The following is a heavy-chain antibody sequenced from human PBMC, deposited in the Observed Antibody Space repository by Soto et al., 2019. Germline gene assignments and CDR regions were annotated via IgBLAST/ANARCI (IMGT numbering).Heavy chain of an antibody. D-gene: IGHD7-27*01. CDR3: ARANWFFDY. CDR2: IYYNGST. V-gene: IGHV4-59*01. CDR1: GGSISGYY. Sequence: SETLSLTCTVSGGSISGYYWNWIRQSPGKGLEWIGYIYYNGSTNYNPSLKSRVTMSVDTSKNQFSLKLSSLTAADTAIYYCARANWFFDYWGQGTLVTVSS. J-gene: IGHJ4*02.